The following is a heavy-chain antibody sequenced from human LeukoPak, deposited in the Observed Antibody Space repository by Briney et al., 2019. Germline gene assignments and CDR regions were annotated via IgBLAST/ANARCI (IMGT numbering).Heavy chain of an antibody. V-gene: IGHV1-2*02. CDR2: INPNSGGT. Sequence: ASVKVSCKASGYTFTGYYMHWVRQAPGQGLEWMGWINPNSGGTNYAQKFQGRVTMTRDTSISTAYMELSRLRSDDTAVCYCARSSVDYDSSGYDPYYYYYMDVWGKGTTVTVSS. CDR3: ARSSVDYDSSGYDPYYYYYMDV. D-gene: IGHD3-22*01. J-gene: IGHJ6*03. CDR1: GYTFTGYY.